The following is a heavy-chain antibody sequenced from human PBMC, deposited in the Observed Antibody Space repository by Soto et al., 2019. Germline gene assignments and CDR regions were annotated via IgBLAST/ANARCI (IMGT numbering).Heavy chain of an antibody. J-gene: IGHJ3*02. CDR2: IFYTGST. CDR3: ARQSPTIDTGDVFDI. CDR1: GGSISSSNYY. D-gene: IGHD1-1*01. Sequence: QLQLQESGPGRVKPSETLSLTCSVSGGSISSSNYYWGWIRRPPGKGLEWIGSIFYTGSTYYNPSLKNRVTISVDTSRNQFSVKLNSVTATDTALYYCARQSPTIDTGDVFDIWGLGTKVTVSS. V-gene: IGHV4-39*01.